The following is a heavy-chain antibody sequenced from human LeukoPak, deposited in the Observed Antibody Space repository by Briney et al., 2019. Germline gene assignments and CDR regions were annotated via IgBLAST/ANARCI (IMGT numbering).Heavy chain of an antibody. CDR3: MGEGETTGTGGFDY. D-gene: IGHD4-11*01. J-gene: IGHJ4*02. CDR2: ISDKGGNT. V-gene: IGHV3-64*01. Sequence: GGSLRLSCAASGFTFSSYDMHWVRQAPGKGLEYVASISDKGGNTYYPNSVKGRFTISRDNSKKTLFLQMGSLRAEDTAMYYCMGEGETTGTGGFDYWGQGTLVTVSS. CDR1: GFTFSSYD.